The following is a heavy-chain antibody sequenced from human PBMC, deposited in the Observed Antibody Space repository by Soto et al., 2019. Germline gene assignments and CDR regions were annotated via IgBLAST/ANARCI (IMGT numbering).Heavy chain of an antibody. D-gene: IGHD3-22*01. CDR2: ISYGGGTT. Sequence: VGSLRLSCAASEFTFSNYAMSWVRQAPGMGLEWVSAISYGGGTTYYADSVKGRFTISRDNSKNTLYLQMNSLRAEDTAVYYCAKNPGYYYDSTGYHFDYWGQGTLVTVSS. V-gene: IGHV3-23*01. J-gene: IGHJ4*02. CDR1: EFTFSNYA. CDR3: AKNPGYYYDSTGYHFDY.